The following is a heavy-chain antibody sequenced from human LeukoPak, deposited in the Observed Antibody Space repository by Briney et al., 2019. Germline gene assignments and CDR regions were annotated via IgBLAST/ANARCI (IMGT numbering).Heavy chain of an antibody. CDR2: ISGNGGGT. CDR3: VKARMDHCCTDGLES. CDR1: GFTFSSNA. Sequence: PGGSLRLSCAASGFTFSSNAMSWVRQAPGKGLEWVSAISGNGGGTYYADSVKGRFTISRDNSKNTVYLQMNSLRAEDTAVYYCVKARMDHCCTDGLESWGQGTLVTVSS. J-gene: IGHJ4*02. D-gene: IGHD2-8*02. V-gene: IGHV3-23*01.